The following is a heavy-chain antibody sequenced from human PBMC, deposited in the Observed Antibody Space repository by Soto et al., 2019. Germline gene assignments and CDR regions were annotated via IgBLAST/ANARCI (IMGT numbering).Heavy chain of an antibody. CDR1: GGTFNSYD. CDR2: IIPIVETP. Sequence: SVKVSCKASGGTFNSYDINWVRQAPGQGLEWMGGIIPIVETPKYAQKFQGRVTITADESTNTVYMELSSLRSEDTAMYYCARLSRPNYYDTSGFFKDNWFDPWSQGTLVTVSS. V-gene: IGHV1-69*13. CDR3: ARLSRPNYYDTSGFFKDNWFDP. D-gene: IGHD3-22*01. J-gene: IGHJ5*02.